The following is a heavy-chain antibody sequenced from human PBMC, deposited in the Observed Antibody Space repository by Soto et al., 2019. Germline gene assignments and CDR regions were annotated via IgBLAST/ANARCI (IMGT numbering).Heavy chain of an antibody. D-gene: IGHD6-13*01. J-gene: IGHJ4*02. V-gene: IGHV1-2*02. CDR1: GYTLTGSY. CDR3: ARDFSTSADGFDY. CDR2: IDPKTGGT. Sequence: GASVKVSCKASGYTLTGSYIHWVRQAPGQGLEWMGWIDPKTGGTNYAQKFQGRVTLTRDTSINTASMELTRLRSDDTAVYFCARDFSTSADGFDYWGQGTLVTVSS.